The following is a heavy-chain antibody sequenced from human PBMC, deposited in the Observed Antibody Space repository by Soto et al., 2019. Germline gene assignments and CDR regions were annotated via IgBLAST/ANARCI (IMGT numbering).Heavy chain of an antibody. D-gene: IGHD2-8*01. CDR1: GFTFSSYG. V-gene: IGHV3-33*01. Sequence: GGSLRLSCAASGFTFSSYGMHWVRQAPGKGLEWVAVIWYDGSNKYYADSVKGRFTISRDNSKNTLYLQMNSLRAEDTAVYYCARDSSPYFQMDYWGQGTLVTVSS. CDR3: ARDSSPYFQMDY. CDR2: IWYDGSNK. J-gene: IGHJ4*02.